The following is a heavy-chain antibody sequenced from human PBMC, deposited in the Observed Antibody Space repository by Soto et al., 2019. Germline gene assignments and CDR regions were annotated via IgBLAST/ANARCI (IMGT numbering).Heavy chain of an antibody. CDR3: ARVNSLYFDX. Sequence: ETLCLTCTVAGGSISIYYWSWIRQPPGKGLEWIGYIYYSGSTNYNPSLKSRVTISVDTSKNQFSLKMSSVTAAETAVYYCARVNSLYFDXWGQGTLVTVSX. CDR1: GGSISIYY. J-gene: IGHJ4*02. V-gene: IGHV4-59*01. CDR2: IYYSGST.